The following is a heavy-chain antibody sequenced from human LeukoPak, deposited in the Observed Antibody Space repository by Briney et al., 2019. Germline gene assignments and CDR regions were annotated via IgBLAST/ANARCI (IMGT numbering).Heavy chain of an antibody. CDR2: INHSGST. J-gene: IGHJ5*02. V-gene: IGHV4-34*01. D-gene: IGHD3-10*01. CDR3: ARGRNALLWFGELFKKNWFDP. CDR1: GGSFSGYY. Sequence: SETLSLACAVYGGSFSGYYWSWIRQPPGKGLEWIGEINHSGSTNYNPSLKSRVTISVGTSKNQFSLKLSSVTAADTAVYYCARGRNALLWFGELFKKNWFDPWGQGTLVTVSS.